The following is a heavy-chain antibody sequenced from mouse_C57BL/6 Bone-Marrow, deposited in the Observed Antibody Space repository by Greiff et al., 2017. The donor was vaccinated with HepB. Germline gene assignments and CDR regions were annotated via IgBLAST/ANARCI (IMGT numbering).Heavy chain of an antibody. CDR2: ISSGSSTI. CDR1: GFTFSDYG. V-gene: IGHV5-17*01. CDR3: ARGDYYGSSPYWYFDV. D-gene: IGHD1-1*01. J-gene: IGHJ1*03. Sequence: VQLKESGGGLVKPGGSLKLSCAASGFTFSDYGMHWVRQAPEKGLEWVAYISSGSSTIYYADTVKGRFTISRDNAKNTLFLQMTSLRSEDTAMYYCARGDYYGSSPYWYFDVWGTGTTVTVSS.